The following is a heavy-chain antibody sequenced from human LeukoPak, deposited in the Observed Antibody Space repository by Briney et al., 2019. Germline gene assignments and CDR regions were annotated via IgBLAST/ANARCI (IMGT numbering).Heavy chain of an antibody. CDR2: IYHDGSDT. CDR3: ARFLHGNSLDY. CDR1: GDTFTDTY. J-gene: IGHJ4*02. D-gene: IGHD1-7*01. Sequence: GESLQIPCKGSGDTFTDTYIAWVRQVGGKGLEWMGIIYHDGSDTRYSPPFEGQVTISVDHSIRTAYLQWTSLKTSDTAMYYCARFLHGNSLDYWGQGALVTVSS. V-gene: IGHV5-51*01.